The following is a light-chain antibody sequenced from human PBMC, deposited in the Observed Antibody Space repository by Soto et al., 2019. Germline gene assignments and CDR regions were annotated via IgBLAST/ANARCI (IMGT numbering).Light chain of an antibody. J-gene: IGLJ1*01. CDR1: SSSIGAGYD. CDR2: GNS. Sequence: QSVLTQPPSVSGAPGQRVTISCTVSSSSIGAGYDVHWYQQLPGTAPKLLIYGNSNRPSGVPDRFSGSKSGTSASLAITGLQAEDEADYYCQSYDSSLSGYVFGTGTKVTVL. V-gene: IGLV1-40*01. CDR3: QSYDSSLSGYV.